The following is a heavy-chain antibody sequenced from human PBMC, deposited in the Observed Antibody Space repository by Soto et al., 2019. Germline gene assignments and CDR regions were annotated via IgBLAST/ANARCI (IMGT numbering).Heavy chain of an antibody. CDR1: GFTFSSYW. CDR3: AGPGGDYGNGDDY. Sequence: GGSLRLSCAASGFTFSSYWMSWVRQAPGKGLEWVANIKQDGSEKYYVDSVKGRFTISRDNAKNSLYLQMNSLRAEDTAVYYCAGPGGDYGNGDDYWGQGTLVTVSS. V-gene: IGHV3-7*01. J-gene: IGHJ4*02. D-gene: IGHD4-17*01. CDR2: IKQDGSEK.